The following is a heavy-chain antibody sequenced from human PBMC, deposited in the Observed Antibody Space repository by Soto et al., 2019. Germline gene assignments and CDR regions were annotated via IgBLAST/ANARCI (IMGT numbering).Heavy chain of an antibody. D-gene: IGHD5-12*01. Sequence: VASVKVSCKASEYTYTGFYMHWVRQAPGQGLEWMGWINPNSGATNYALKFQGRVTMTWDTSIITAYMELSGLTSDDTAIYYCARLYSGWGQGTLVTVSS. CDR2: INPNSGAT. J-gene: IGHJ1*01. V-gene: IGHV1-2*02. CDR1: EYTYTGFY. CDR3: ARLYSG.